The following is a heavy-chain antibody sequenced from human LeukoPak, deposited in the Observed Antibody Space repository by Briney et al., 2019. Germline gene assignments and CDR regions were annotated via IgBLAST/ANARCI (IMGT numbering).Heavy chain of an antibody. Sequence: PGGSLRLSCAASGFTFSSYWMSWVRQAPGKGLEWVANIKQDGSEKYYVDSVKGRFTISRDNAKNSLYLQMNSLRAEDTAVYYCAGVWGDFWSGYSLNFDYWGQGTLVTVSS. CDR2: IKQDGSEK. D-gene: IGHD3-3*01. CDR1: GFTFSSYW. J-gene: IGHJ4*02. CDR3: AGVWGDFWSGYSLNFDY. V-gene: IGHV3-7*01.